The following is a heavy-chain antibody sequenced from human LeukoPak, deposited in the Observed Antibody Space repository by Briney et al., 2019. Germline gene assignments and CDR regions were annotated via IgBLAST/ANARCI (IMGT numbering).Heavy chain of an antibody. CDR1: GFAFSSYN. J-gene: IGHJ4*02. D-gene: IGHD2-2*01. Sequence: GGSLRLSCAASGFAFSSYNMKWVRQAPGKGLEWVSFIDTSSSYIYYTGSVKGRFTVSRDNSKNSLYLQMDSLRVEDTAVYYCAGAGYCSSTSCDGGIDYWGQGTLVTVSS. CDR3: AGAGYCSSTSCDGGIDY. CDR2: IDTSSSYI. V-gene: IGHV3-21*06.